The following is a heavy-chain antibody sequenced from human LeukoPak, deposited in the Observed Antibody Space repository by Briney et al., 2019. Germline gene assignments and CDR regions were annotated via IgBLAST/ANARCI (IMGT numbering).Heavy chain of an antibody. CDR3: ARHFSGSGSGSYYTALDY. V-gene: IGHV4-30-4*01. CDR2: IYYSGST. J-gene: IGHJ4*02. CDR1: GGSISSGDYY. D-gene: IGHD3-10*01. Sequence: SETLSLTCTVSGGSISSGDYYWSWIRQPPGKGLEWIGYIYYSGSTYYNPSLKSRVTISVDTSKNQFSLKLSSVTAADTAVYYCARHFSGSGSGSYYTALDYWGQGTLVTVSS.